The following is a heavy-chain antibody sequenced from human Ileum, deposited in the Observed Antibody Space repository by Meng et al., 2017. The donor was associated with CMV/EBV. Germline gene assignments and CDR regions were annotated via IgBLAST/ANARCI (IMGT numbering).Heavy chain of an antibody. D-gene: IGHD2-15*01. CDR3: ARGYSIWDYYYYYGMDV. Sequence: SETLSLTCTVSGGSINSYYWSWIRQPPGKGLEWIGYIYYSGSTNYNPSFKSRVTISVDTSKNQFSLKLSSVTAADTAVYYCARGYSIWDYYYYYGMDVWGQGTTVTVSS. CDR2: IYYSGST. CDR1: GGSINSYY. V-gene: IGHV4-59*01. J-gene: IGHJ6*02.